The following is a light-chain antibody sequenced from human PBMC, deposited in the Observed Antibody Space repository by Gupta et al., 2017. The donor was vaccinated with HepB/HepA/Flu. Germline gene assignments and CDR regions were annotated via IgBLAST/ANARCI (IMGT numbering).Light chain of an antibody. J-gene: IGLJ2*01. CDR1: SRYIGGSDY. V-gene: IGLV2-14*01. Sequence: PALTQPASVSGSPGQPIAIPCTGPSRYIGGSDYVSWYQQHPGNTPNLMLFEVSRRPAGISDRFSGSRSGNTASLTISGLLAEDEAFYYCSSYTNANTVVVFGGGTKVTVL. CDR3: SSYTNANTVVV. CDR2: EVS.